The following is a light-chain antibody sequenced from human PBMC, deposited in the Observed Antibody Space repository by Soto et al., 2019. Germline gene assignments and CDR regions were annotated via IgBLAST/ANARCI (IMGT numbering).Light chain of an antibody. CDR3: EQYNNWPLT. CDR1: QSVSSN. CDR2: GAS. J-gene: IGKJ4*01. V-gene: IGKV3-15*01. Sequence: EIVMTQSPATLSVSPGERATLSCRASQSVSSNLAWYQQKPGQAPRLLIYGASTSATGIPARFSGSGSGTEFTLTISSLQSEDFAVYYGEQYNNWPLTFGGGTKVEIK.